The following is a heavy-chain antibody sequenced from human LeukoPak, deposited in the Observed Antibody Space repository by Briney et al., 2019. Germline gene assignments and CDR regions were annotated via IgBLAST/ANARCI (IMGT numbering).Heavy chain of an antibody. V-gene: IGHV3-23*01. J-gene: IGHJ4*02. CDR2: IRGTDGYT. D-gene: IGHD5-12*01. CDR1: GFTYNIYA. Sequence: GGSLRLSCAASGFTYNIYAMSWIRQAPGKGLEWFSTIRGTDGYTYYADSVKGRFAISRDNSKNTLYLQMNSLRAEDTALYYCAKGRLDPNLVLDHWGQGTLVTVSS. CDR3: AKGRLDPNLVLDH.